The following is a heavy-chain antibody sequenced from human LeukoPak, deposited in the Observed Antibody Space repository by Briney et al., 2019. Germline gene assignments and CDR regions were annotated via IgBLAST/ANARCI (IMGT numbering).Heavy chain of an antibody. CDR1: GFPFSSHW. J-gene: IGHJ4*02. Sequence: GVSLRLSCVASGFPFSSHWMTWVRQAPGKGLEWVANIKQGGSKKSYVDSVKGRFTISRDNAKNSLYLQMNSLRAEDTAIYYCTRVGYIDEGIDYWGQGTLVTVSS. D-gene: IGHD5-24*01. CDR3: TRVGYIDEGIDY. V-gene: IGHV3-7*04. CDR2: IKQGGSKK.